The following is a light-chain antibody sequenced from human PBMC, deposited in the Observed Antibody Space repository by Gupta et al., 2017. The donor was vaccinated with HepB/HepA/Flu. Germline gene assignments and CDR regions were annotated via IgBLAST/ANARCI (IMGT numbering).Light chain of an antibody. CDR3: TSYTSSITYV. CDR1: GGGYNY. J-gene: IGLJ1*01. V-gene: IGLV2-14*03. Sequence: GGGYNYVSWYQQHPGKAPKLMIYNVSDRPSGVSNRFSGSKSGNTASLTISGLQAEDDADYYCTSYTSSITYVFGTGTRVTVL. CDR2: NVS.